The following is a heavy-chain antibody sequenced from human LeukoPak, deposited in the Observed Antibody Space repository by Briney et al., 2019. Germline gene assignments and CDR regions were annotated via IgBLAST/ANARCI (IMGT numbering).Heavy chain of an antibody. J-gene: IGHJ4*02. Sequence: PRGSLRLSCAASGFTFSSYGMHWVRQAPGKGLEWVAFIHYDGTIKYYADSVKGRFTISRDNSKNTLFVQMNSLRAEDTAMYYCAKENCYDGSCYPFDYWGQGTLVTVSS. D-gene: IGHD2-15*01. CDR1: GFTFSSYG. CDR2: IHYDGTIK. V-gene: IGHV3-30*02. CDR3: AKENCYDGSCYPFDY.